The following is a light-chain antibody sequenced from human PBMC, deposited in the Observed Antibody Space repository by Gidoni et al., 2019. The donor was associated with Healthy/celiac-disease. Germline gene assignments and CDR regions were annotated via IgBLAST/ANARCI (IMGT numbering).Light chain of an antibody. CDR2: VNR. Sequence: QSVLTQPPSVSGAPWQMVTISGTGSSSNIGAGYEVHWYQQLPQTSPQLLISVNRNRPSGVPDRFSGSTSGTSASLAITGLQAEDEADYYCQSYDSRLSGWVFGGGTKLTVL. CDR1: SSNIGAGYE. J-gene: IGLJ3*02. CDR3: QSYDSRLSGWV. V-gene: IGLV1-40*01.